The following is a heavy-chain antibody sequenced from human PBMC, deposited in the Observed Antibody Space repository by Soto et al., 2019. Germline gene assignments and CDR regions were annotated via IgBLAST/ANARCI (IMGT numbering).Heavy chain of an antibody. J-gene: IGHJ4*02. CDR1: GFTFSSYA. D-gene: IGHD6-6*01. CDR2: ISSNGGST. CDR3: VKVGNRIAARPSGWYYFDY. V-gene: IGHV3-64D*06. Sequence: GGSLRLSCSASGFTFSSYAMHWVRQAPGKGLKYVSAISSNGGSTYYADSVKGRFTISRDNSKNTLYLQMSSLRAEDTAVYCCVKVGNRIAARPSGWYYFDYWGQGTLVTVPS.